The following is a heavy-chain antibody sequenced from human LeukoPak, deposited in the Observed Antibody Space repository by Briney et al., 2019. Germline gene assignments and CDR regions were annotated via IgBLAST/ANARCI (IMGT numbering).Heavy chain of an antibody. J-gene: IGHJ5*02. D-gene: IGHD2-2*01. V-gene: IGHV1-69*06. CDR2: IIPIFGTA. Sequence: SVKVSCKASGGTFSSYAMSWVRQAPGQGLEWMGGIIPIFGTANYAQKFQGRVTITADKSTSTAYMELSSLRSEDTAVYYCARGSVVPAATALFDPWGQGTLVTVSS. CDR3: ARGSVVPAATALFDP. CDR1: GGTFSSYA.